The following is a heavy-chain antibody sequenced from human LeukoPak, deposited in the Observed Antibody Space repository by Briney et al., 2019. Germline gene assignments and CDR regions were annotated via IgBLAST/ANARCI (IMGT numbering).Heavy chain of an antibody. CDR1: GGSFSGYY. V-gene: IGHV4-34*01. CDR2: INHSGST. CDR3: ARGGSYSRGYYYYYMDL. Sequence: SETLSLTCAVYGGSFSGYYWSWIRQPPGKGLEWIGEINHSGSTNYNPSLQSRVTISVDTSKNQFSLTLSSVTAADTAVYYCARGGSYSRGYYYYYMDLWGKGTTVTVSS. J-gene: IGHJ6*03. D-gene: IGHD6-13*01.